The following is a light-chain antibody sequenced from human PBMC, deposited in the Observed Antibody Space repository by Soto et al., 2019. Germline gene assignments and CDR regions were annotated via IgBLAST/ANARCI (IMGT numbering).Light chain of an antibody. CDR3: QVWDSNLRV. Sequence: SYELTQPLSVSVALGQTARITCGGNNIGSKNVHWYQQKPGQAPVLVLYRDSNRPSGIPERFSGSNSGNTATLTISRAQAGDEADYYCQVWDSNLRVFGGGTKLTVL. CDR2: RDS. CDR1: NIGSKN. J-gene: IGLJ2*01. V-gene: IGLV3-9*01.